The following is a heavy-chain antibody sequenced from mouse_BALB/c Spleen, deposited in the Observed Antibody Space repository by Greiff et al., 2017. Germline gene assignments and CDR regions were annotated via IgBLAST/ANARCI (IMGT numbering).Heavy chain of an antibody. Sequence: EVQLVESGGGLVQPGGSLKLSCAASGFTFSSYGMSWVRQTPDKRLELVATINSNGGSTYYPDSVKGRFTISRDNAKNTLYLQMSSLKSEDTAMYDCARDGGYYGNFDYWGQGTTLTVSS. D-gene: IGHD1-1*01. J-gene: IGHJ2*01. CDR2: INSNGGST. CDR3: ARDGGYYGNFDY. V-gene: IGHV5-6-3*01. CDR1: GFTFSSYG.